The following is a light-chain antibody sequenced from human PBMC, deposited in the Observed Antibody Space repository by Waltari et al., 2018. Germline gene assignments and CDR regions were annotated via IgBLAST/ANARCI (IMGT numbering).Light chain of an antibody. V-gene: IGKV1-9*01. Sequence: IQLTQSPSFLSASVGDRVTITCRASQDTSSYLAWYQQKPGKAPKVLIYAASTLQSGVPARFSGSGSGTEFTLTVSSLQPEDSATYYCQQLNTYLITFGQGTRREIK. J-gene: IGKJ5*01. CDR3: QQLNTYLIT. CDR1: QDTSSY. CDR2: AAS.